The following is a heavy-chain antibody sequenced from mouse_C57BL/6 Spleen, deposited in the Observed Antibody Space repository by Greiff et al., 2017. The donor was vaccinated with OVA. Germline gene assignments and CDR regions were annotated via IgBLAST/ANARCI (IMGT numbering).Heavy chain of an antibody. CDR1: GYTFTSYW. CDR3: SRGGQYYVYY. J-gene: IGHJ2*01. CDR2: IDPSDSET. V-gene: IGHV1-52*01. D-gene: IGHD1-1*01. Sequence: QVQLKQPGAELVRPGSSVKLSCKASGYTFTSYWMHWVKQRPITGLEWIGNIDPSDSETHYNQKFKDKATLTVDKSSRTAYMQLSSLTSEGSAVYYWSRGGQYYVYYWGQGTTLTVSS.